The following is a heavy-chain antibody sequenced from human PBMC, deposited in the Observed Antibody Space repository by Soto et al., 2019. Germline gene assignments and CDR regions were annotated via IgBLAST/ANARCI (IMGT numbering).Heavy chain of an antibody. Sequence: GGSLRLSCAASGFTFSSYAMHWVRQAPGKGLEWVAVISYDGSNKYYADSVKGRFTISRDNSKNTLYLQMNSLRAEDTAVYYCARVSELDLGYGSGPFSYMDVWGKGTTVTVSS. CDR3: ARVSELDLGYGSGPFSYMDV. V-gene: IGHV3-30-3*01. CDR2: ISYDGSNK. CDR1: GFTFSSYA. D-gene: IGHD3-10*01. J-gene: IGHJ6*03.